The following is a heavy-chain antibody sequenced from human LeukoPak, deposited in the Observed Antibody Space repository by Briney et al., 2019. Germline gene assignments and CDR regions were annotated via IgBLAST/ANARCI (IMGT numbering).Heavy chain of an antibody. CDR1: GYSFTSYW. V-gene: IGHV5-51*01. CDR2: IFPGDSDT. CDR3: ERERPGSRGWHTH. Sequence: GESLKISCKGSGYSFTSYWIGWVRQMPGKGLEWMGNIFPGDSDTRSSPSFLGEVTFSVGLCTATAYLEWSSLKASDSAMYYCERERPGSRGWHTHRGQGALVTVSS. J-gene: IGHJ4*02. D-gene: IGHD6-19*01.